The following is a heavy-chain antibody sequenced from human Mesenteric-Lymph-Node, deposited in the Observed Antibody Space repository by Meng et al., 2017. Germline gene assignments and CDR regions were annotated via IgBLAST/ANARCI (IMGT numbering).Heavy chain of an antibody. CDR2: INYRGTS. V-gene: IGHV4-34*02. CDR3: LLAVVDRTNTFNY. Sequence: QVQLQQLRSGLLQPSQTLSLTVFVCGGSFSDYYWHWIRQAPGKGREWIGEINYRGTSHYNPSLKSRVTVSVDTSKNQFSLNLSSVTAADAAVYYCLLAVVDRTNTFNYWGHGTLVTVSS. CDR1: GGSFSDYY. J-gene: IGHJ4*01. D-gene: IGHD2-15*01.